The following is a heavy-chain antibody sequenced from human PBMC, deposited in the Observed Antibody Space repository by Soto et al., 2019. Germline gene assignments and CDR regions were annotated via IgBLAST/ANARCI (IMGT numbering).Heavy chain of an antibody. J-gene: IGHJ4*02. CDR1: GYTFTNYA. D-gene: IGHD6-19*01. CDR2: INAGNGNT. CDR3: ARVSGIAVAEV. V-gene: IGHV1-3*01. Sequence: QVQLVKSGAEVKKPGASVKVSCKASGYTFTNYAMHWVRQAPGQRLEWMGWINAGNGNTKYSQKFQGRVTITRDTSASTAYMELSSLRSEDTAVFYCARVSGIAVAEVWGQGTLVTVSS.